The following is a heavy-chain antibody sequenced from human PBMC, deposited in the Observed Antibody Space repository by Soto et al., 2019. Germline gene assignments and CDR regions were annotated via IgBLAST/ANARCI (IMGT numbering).Heavy chain of an antibody. CDR1: GYSFTRYC. J-gene: IGHJ4*01. Sequence: NHGESLKISCKTSGYSFTRYCIGWVRQMPGKGMEWMGNIYPYDSDTRYSPSFQGQVTISADTSITTAYLQWSGLRASDTAMYFCARHLVGSTRGNFDYWGQGTLVTV. CDR3: ARHLVGSTRGNFDY. D-gene: IGHD2-2*01. CDR2: IYPYDSDT. V-gene: IGHV5-51*01.